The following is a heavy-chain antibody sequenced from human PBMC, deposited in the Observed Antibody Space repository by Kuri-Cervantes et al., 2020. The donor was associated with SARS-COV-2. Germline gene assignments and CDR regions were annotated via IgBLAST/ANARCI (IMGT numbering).Heavy chain of an antibody. D-gene: IGHD4-17*01. J-gene: IGHJ4*02. CDR1: GFTFSSYA. Sequence: GESLKISCSASGFTFSSYAMHWVRQAPGKGLEYVSAISSNGGSTYYADSVKGRFTISRDNSKNTLYLQMSSLRAEDTAVYYCVKDVVYGDLAFGYWGQGTMVTVSS. CDR2: ISSNGGST. V-gene: IGHV3-64D*08. CDR3: VKDVVYGDLAFGY.